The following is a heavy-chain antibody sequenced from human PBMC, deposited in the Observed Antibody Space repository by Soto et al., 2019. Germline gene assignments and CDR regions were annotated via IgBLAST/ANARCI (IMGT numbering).Heavy chain of an antibody. Sequence: SETLSLTCTVSGGSISRYFWSWIRQSPGKGLEWIIHIYSSGTINYNPSLKSRVTISLDTSKNQFSLKLRSVTAADTALYYCATVYGDYVGAFDIWGQGTMVTVSS. J-gene: IGHJ3*02. D-gene: IGHD4-17*01. CDR3: ATVYGDYVGAFDI. CDR1: GGSISRYF. CDR2: IYSSGTI. V-gene: IGHV4-59*01.